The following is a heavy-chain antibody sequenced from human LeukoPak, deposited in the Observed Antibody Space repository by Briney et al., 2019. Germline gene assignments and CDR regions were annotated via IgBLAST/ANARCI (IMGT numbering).Heavy chain of an antibody. J-gene: IGHJ4*02. CDR3: AKTYDFWSGYPEDY. CDR2: ISGSGGST. D-gene: IGHD3-3*01. V-gene: IGHV3-23*01. Sequence: PGGSLRLSCAASGFTFSSYVMSWVRQAPGKGLEWVSAISGSGGSTYYADSVKGRFTISRDNSKNTLYLQMNSLRAEDTAVYYCAKTYDFWSGYPEDYWGQGTLVTVSS. CDR1: GFTFSSYV.